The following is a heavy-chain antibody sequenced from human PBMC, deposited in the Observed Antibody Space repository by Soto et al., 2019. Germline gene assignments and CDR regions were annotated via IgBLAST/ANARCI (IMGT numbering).Heavy chain of an antibody. CDR2: IIPIFGTE. D-gene: IGHD3-22*01. J-gene: IGHJ5*02. V-gene: IGHV1-69*13. Sequence: SVKVSCKASGGTFSSYAISWVRQAPGQGLEWMGGIIPIFGTENYAQKFQGRVTITADESTSTAYMELSSLRSEDTAVYYCARDLRYYYDSSGYPSPNWFDPWGQGTLVTVSS. CDR1: GGTFSSYA. CDR3: ARDLRYYYDSSGYPSPNWFDP.